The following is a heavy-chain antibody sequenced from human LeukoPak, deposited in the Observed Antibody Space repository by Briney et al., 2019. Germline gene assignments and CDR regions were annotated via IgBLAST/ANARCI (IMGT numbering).Heavy chain of an antibody. V-gene: IGHV3-74*01. CDR2: INSDGSST. D-gene: IGHD2-21*02. J-gene: IGHJ4*02. Sequence: PGGSLRLSCAAVGVTFSGYWMNWVRQAPGKGLVWVSRINSDGSSTNYAGSVKGRFTISRDNAKNTLYLQMNSLRVEDTAVYYRARDPKYGDLDYWGRGTLVTVSS. CDR1: GVTFSGYW. CDR3: ARDPKYGDLDY.